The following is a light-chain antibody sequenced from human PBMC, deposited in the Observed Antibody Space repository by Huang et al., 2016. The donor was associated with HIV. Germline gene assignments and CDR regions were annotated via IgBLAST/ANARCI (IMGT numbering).Light chain of an antibody. CDR2: AAS. Sequence: DLQMTQSLSSLSASICDRVTMSCRASQTVDMYLNWYQQTPGRAPKLLIYAASNLQSDVPSRFSGTGCGTNFTLTISSLQPEDFVIYFCQQTYNVPRTFGQGTGLEIK. CDR3: QQTYNVPRT. CDR1: QTVDMY. J-gene: IGKJ2*01. V-gene: IGKV1-39*01.